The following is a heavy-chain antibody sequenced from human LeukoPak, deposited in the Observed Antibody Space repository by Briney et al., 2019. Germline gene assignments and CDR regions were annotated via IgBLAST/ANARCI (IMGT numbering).Heavy chain of an antibody. CDR1: GFTFSSYS. Sequence: GGSLRLSCAASGFTFSSYSVNWVRQAPGKGLEWVSSISSSSSYIYYADSLKGRFTISRDNARNSLYLQMNSLRAEDTAVYYCARDNPYYDYVWGSYRYSLDPWGQETLVTVSS. CDR2: ISSSSSYI. CDR3: ARDNPYYDYVWGSYRYSLDP. J-gene: IGHJ5*02. D-gene: IGHD3-16*02. V-gene: IGHV3-21*01.